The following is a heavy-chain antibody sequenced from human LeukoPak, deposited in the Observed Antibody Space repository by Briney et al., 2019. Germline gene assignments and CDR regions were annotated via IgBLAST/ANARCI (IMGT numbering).Heavy chain of an antibody. CDR3: SRDQDGMDV. Sequence: SQTLSLTCALSGDSVSSNIAAWNWIRQSPSRGLEWLGRTYYRSRWYNDYAASVRSRLIINPDTSKNQFSLHLNSMTPEDTAVYFCSRDQDGMDVWGQGTTVTVSS. CDR2: TYYRSRWYN. J-gene: IGHJ6*02. V-gene: IGHV6-1*01. D-gene: IGHD2-15*01. CDR1: GDSVSSNIAA.